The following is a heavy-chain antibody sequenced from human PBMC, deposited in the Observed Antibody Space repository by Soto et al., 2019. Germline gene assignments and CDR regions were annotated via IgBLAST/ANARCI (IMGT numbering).Heavy chain of an antibody. CDR2: ISWHSNDI. CDR3: VNDRAILIVATITYFEY. CDR1: GFNFHDYA. V-gene: IGHV3-9*01. J-gene: IGHJ4*02. D-gene: IGHD5-12*01. Sequence: EVQLVESGGGLVQPGTSLRLSCATSGFNFHDYAMHWVRQAPGKGLEWVSGISWHSNDIGYADSVKGRFAISRDNAKNTVYLQKNSLKPEDKAFYFCVNDRAILIVATITYFEYWGQGALGTVSS.